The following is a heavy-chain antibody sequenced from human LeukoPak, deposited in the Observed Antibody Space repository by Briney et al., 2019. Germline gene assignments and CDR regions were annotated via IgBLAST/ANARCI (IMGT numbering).Heavy chain of an antibody. CDR2: ISYDGSDE. CDR3: ARGRGLTMVRGIIDY. J-gene: IGHJ4*02. Sequence: GGSLRLSCVASGLAFSSYSMHWVRQAPGKGLEWVGVISYDGSDEYYTDSVKGRFTISRDNSKNTVYLQMNSLRADDTAVYYCARGRGLTMVRGIIDYWGQGTLVTVSS. D-gene: IGHD3-10*01. V-gene: IGHV3-30*04. CDR1: GLAFSSYS.